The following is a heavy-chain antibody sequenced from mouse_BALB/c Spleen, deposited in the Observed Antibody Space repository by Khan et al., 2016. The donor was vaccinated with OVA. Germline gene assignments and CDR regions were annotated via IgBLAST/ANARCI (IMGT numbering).Heavy chain of an antibody. CDR3: ARSVTITTVVATDFDY. J-gene: IGHJ2*01. D-gene: IGHD1-1*01. V-gene: IGHV3-2*02. CDR1: GYSITSDYA. CDR2: ISYSGRT. Sequence: EVQLQESGPGLVKPSQSLSLTCTVTGYSITSDYAWNWIRQFPGNKLEWMGYISYSGRTSYNPSLKSRISITRDTSQNQFLLQLTSVTTEDTATYYCARSVTITTVVATDFDYWGQGTTLTVSS.